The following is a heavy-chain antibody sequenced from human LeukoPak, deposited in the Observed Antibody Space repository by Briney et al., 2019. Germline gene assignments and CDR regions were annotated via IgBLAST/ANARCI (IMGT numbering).Heavy chain of an antibody. CDR3: ARVDPYGDYFDY. D-gene: IGHD4-17*01. Sequence: SETLSLTCSVSGGSINNYWWSWIRQPPGKGLEWIGYIYYSGSTNYNPSLKSRVTISVDTSKNQFSLKLSSVTAADTAVYYCARVDPYGDYFDYWGQGTLVTVSS. V-gene: IGHV4-59*01. CDR1: GGSINNYW. CDR2: IYYSGST. J-gene: IGHJ4*02.